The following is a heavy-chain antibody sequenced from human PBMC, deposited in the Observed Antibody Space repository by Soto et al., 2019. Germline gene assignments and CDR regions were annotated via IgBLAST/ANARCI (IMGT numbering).Heavy chain of an antibody. CDR1: GFTFSSYA. CDR2: ISGSGGST. Sequence: GGSLRLSCAASGFTFSSYAMSWVRQAPGKGLEWVSAISGSGGSTYYADSVKGQFTISRDNSKNTLYLQTNSLRAEDTAVYYCAKDTRYSSSSQHDYWGQGTLVTVSS. D-gene: IGHD6-6*01. J-gene: IGHJ4*02. CDR3: AKDTRYSSSSQHDY. V-gene: IGHV3-23*01.